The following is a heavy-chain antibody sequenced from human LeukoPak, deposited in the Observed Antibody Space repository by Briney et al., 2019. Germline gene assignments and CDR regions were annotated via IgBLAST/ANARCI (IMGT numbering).Heavy chain of an antibody. CDR3: ARDRGIAVVGNYFDY. J-gene: IGHJ4*02. V-gene: IGHV1-46*01. D-gene: IGHD6-19*01. CDR2: INPSGGST. Sequence: ASVKVSCKASGYTFTSYYMHWVRQAPGQGLEWMGIINPSGGSTSYAQKFQGRVTMTRDTSTSTVYMELSSLRSEDTAVYYCARDRGIAVVGNYFDYWGQGTLVTVSS. CDR1: GYTFTSYY.